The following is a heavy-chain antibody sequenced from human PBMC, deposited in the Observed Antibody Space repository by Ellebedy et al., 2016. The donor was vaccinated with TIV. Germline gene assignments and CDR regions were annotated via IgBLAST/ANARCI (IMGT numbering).Heavy chain of an antibody. CDR2: IYQDGGVQ. J-gene: IGHJ5*02. CDR3: AKVLFAFGEFESPFDP. CDR1: GFSFRSYW. D-gene: IGHD3-10*01. V-gene: IGHV3-7*01. Sequence: GESLKISCAASGFSFRSYWMSWVRQAPGKGLEWVANIYQDGGVQYYVDSVKGRFTISRDNSKNTLNLQMNSLRLEDTAVYYCAKVLFAFGEFESPFDPWGQGTLVIVSS.